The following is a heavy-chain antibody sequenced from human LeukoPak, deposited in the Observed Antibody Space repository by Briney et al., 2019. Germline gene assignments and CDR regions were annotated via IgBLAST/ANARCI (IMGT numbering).Heavy chain of an antibody. CDR1: GGSFSGYY. Sequence: SETLSLTCAVYGGSFSGYYWSWIRQPPGKGLEWVGSIYYSGSTYYNPSLKSRVTIPVDTSKNQFSLKLSSVTAADTAVYYCARGGRGGSYSSDNWFDPWGQGTLVTVSS. J-gene: IGHJ5*02. V-gene: IGHV4-34*01. CDR3: ARGGRGGSYSSDNWFDP. CDR2: IYYSGST. D-gene: IGHD1-26*01.